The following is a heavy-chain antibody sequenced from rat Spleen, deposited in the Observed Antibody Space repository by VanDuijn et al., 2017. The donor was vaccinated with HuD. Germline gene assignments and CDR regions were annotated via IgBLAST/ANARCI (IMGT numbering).Heavy chain of an antibody. CDR2: ISSGGSS. CDR1: GFTFSYFP. V-gene: IGHV5-46*01. D-gene: IGHD1-9*01. CDR3: TRGRVDYGYTGLDY. Sequence: EVQLVESGGGLVQPGRSIKLSCAASGFTFSYFPMTWVRQAPTQGLEWVATISSGGSSYFRDSVKGRFTISRDNAESTLYLQMNCLRSEDTTTYYFTRGRVDYGYTGLDYWGQGVIVTVSS. J-gene: IGHJ2*01.